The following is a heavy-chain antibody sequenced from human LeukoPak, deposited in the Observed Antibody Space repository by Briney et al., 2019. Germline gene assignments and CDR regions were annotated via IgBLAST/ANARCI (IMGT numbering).Heavy chain of an antibody. V-gene: IGHV5-51*01. CDR2: IYPADSDA. Sequence: GESLKISCKGFGYRFTNNWIAWVRQMPGKGLEWMGIIYPADSDARYSPSFQGQVTISADKSISTTYLQWSSLKASDTAIYYCARQQYSLYYYDYWGQGTLVTVSS. J-gene: IGHJ4*02. CDR3: ARQQYSLYYYDY. CDR1: GYRFTNNW. D-gene: IGHD5-18*01.